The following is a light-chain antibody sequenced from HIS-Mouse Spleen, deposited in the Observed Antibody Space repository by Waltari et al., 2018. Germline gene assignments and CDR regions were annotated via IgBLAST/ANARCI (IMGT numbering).Light chain of an antibody. CDR2: KDS. J-gene: IGLJ2*01. CDR3: QSADSSGTYVV. V-gene: IGLV3-25*03. CDR1: AVPKLF. Sequence: SYELTQPPSVSVSPRQTARNTLSGDAVPKLFSYWYQQKPGQAPVLVIYKDSERPSGIPERFSGSSSGTTVTLTISGVQAEDEADYYCQSADSSGTYVVFGGGTKLTVL.